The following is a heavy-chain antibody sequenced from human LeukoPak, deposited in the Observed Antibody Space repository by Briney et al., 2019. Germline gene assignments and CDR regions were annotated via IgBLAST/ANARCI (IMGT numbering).Heavy chain of an antibody. V-gene: IGHV4-39*02. CDR3: AREPRLSRYYFDY. Sequence: SETLSLTCTVSGGSISSRSYYWGWIRQPPGEGLEWIGSVYYSGSTYYNPSLKSRVTISVDTSKNQFSLKVSSVTAADTAVYYCAREPRLSRYYFDYWGQGTLVTVSS. CDR1: GGSISSRSYY. J-gene: IGHJ4*02. D-gene: IGHD3-16*02. CDR2: VYYSGST.